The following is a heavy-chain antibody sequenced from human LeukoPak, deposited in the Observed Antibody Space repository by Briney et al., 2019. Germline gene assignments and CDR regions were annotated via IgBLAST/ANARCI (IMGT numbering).Heavy chain of an antibody. V-gene: IGHV3-48*04. J-gene: IGHJ6*03. Sequence: GGSLRLSCAASGFTFSSYGMNWVRQAPGKGLEWVSYIGPTDTKYYAGSVKGRFTISRDNAKNSLYLQMNSLRAEDTAVYYCANNYYMDVWGKGTTVTVSS. CDR2: IGPTDTK. CDR3: ANNYYMDV. CDR1: GFTFSSYG.